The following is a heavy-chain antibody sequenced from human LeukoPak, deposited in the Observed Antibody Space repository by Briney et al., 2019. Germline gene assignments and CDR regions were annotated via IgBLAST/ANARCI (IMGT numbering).Heavy chain of an antibody. CDR1: GFTFGSYA. J-gene: IGHJ4*02. D-gene: IGHD4-17*01. CDR2: ISYDGSNK. CDR3: ARVSPSGDYFDY. V-gene: IGHV3-30*04. Sequence: PGGSLRLSCAASGFTFGSYAMHWVRQAPGKGLEWVAVISYDGSNKYYADSVKGRFTISRDNSKNTLYLQMNSLRAEDTAVYYCARVSPSGDYFDYWGQGTLVTVSS.